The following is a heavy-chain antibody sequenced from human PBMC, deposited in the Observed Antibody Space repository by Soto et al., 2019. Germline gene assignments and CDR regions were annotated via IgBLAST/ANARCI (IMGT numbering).Heavy chain of an antibody. Sequence: ASVKVSCKASGYTFTSYYMHWLRQAPGQGLEWMGIINPSGGSTSYAQKFQGRVTMTRDTSTSTVYMELSSLRSEDTAVYYCARDRCISTSCYYGMDVWGQGTTVTVSS. V-gene: IGHV1-46*01. CDR3: ARDRCISTSCYYGMDV. CDR2: INPSGGST. D-gene: IGHD2-2*01. CDR1: GYTFTSYY. J-gene: IGHJ6*02.